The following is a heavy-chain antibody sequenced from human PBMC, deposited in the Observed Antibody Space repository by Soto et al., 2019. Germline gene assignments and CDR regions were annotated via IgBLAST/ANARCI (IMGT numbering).Heavy chain of an antibody. D-gene: IGHD4-17*01. Sequence: ASVKVSCKASGYTFTSYAMHWVRQAPGQRLEWMGWINAGIGNTKYSQKFQGRVTITRDTSASTAYMELSSLRSEDTAVYYCARDATDAPPYYYYYMDVWGKGTTVTVSS. J-gene: IGHJ6*03. CDR2: INAGIGNT. V-gene: IGHV1-3*01. CDR1: GYTFTSYA. CDR3: ARDATDAPPYYYYYMDV.